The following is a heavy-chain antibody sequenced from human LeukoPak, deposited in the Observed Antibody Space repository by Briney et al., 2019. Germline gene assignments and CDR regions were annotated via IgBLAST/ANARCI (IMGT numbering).Heavy chain of an antibody. CDR2: IRTKAYGGAT. Sequence: TGGSLRLSCSTSGFSFGDYVMSWVRQAQGKGLEWVGFIRTKAYGGATEYAASVKGRFTISRDDSKSIAYLQVNSLKTEDTAVYYCSKEGRPGYYWFDPWGQATLVTVSS. CDR3: SKEGRPGYYWFDP. D-gene: IGHD1-1*01. V-gene: IGHV3-49*04. J-gene: IGHJ5*02. CDR1: GFSFGDYV.